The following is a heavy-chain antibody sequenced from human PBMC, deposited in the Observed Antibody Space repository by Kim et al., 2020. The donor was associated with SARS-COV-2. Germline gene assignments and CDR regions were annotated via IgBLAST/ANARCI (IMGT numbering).Heavy chain of an antibody. CDR3: ARAVRYTPFDY. CDR1: GGSISSYY. V-gene: IGHV4-59*13. D-gene: IGHD1-20*01. CDR2: IYYSGST. J-gene: IGHJ4*02. Sequence: SETLSLTCTVSGGSISSYYWSWIRQPPGKGLEWIGYIYYSGSTNYNPSLKSRVTISVDTSKNQFSLKLSSVTAADTAVYYCARAVRYTPFDYWGQGTLVTVSS.